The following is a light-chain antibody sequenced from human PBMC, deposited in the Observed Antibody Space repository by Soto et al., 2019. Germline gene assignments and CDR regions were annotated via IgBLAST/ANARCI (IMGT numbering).Light chain of an antibody. CDR2: EVS. V-gene: IGLV2-8*01. CDR1: SSDIGAYNY. J-gene: IGLJ2*01. CDR3: SSYVGTNNPV. Sequence: QSVLTQPPSASGSPGQSVIISCTGTSSDIGAYNYVSWYQQHPGKAPKLMIYEVSKRPSGVPDRFSGSKSGNTASLTVSGLQADDEADYYCSSYVGTNNPVFGGGTKLTVL.